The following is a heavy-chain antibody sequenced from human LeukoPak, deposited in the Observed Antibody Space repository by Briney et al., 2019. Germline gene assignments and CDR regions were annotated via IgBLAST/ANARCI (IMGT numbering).Heavy chain of an antibody. D-gene: IGHD3-3*01. CDR2: MNPNSGNT. CDR1: GYTFTSYG. J-gene: IGHJ6*03. CDR3: ARGRLGVVITRLARNYMDV. Sequence: ASVKVSCKASGYTFTSYGISWVRQATGQGLEWMGWMNPNSGNTGYAQKFQGRVTMTRNTSISTAYMELSSLRSEDTAVYYCARGRLGVVITRLARNYMDVWGKGTTVTVSS. V-gene: IGHV1-8*02.